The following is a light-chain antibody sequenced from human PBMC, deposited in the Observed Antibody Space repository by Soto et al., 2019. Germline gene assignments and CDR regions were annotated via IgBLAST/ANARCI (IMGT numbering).Light chain of an antibody. CDR1: QSVSSN. Sequence: EIVMTQSPATLSVSPGERATLSCRASQSVSSNLAWYQQRPGQAPRLLIYGASTRATAVPARFSGSRSVTEFTLNISSLESEDFAVYYCQRYNNWPLTFGGGTKVEIK. CDR2: GAS. J-gene: IGKJ4*01. V-gene: IGKV3-15*01. CDR3: QRYNNWPLT.